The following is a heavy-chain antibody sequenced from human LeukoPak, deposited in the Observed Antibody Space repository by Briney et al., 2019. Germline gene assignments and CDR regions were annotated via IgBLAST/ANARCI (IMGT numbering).Heavy chain of an antibody. V-gene: IGHV4-34*01. CDR3: ARGVAVAGLFDY. J-gene: IGHJ4*02. Sequence: SQTLSLTCAVYGGSFSGYYWSWISQPPTKGLEWSGEINHSGSTNYNPSLKSRGTISVDTSKNQFSLKLSSVTAADTAVYYCARGVAVAGLFDYWGQGTLVTVSS. CDR1: GGSFSGYY. D-gene: IGHD6-19*01. CDR2: INHSGST.